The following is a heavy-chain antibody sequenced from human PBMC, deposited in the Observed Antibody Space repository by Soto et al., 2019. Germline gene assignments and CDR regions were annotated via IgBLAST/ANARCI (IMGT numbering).Heavy chain of an antibody. J-gene: IGHJ6*02. D-gene: IGHD7-27*01. CDR1: GFTFTTYC. Sequence: EVQLVESGGGLVQPGGSLTLSCVASGFTFTTYCMHWVRQAPGKGLEYLSAISNDPVHTYYAECVKDRFTSSRDNSQDTVALHRGSLIPEDMAVYYCARGHLPWDYQSYGMDVWGQGNTVTVSS. CDR2: ISNDPVHT. V-gene: IGHV3-64*07. CDR3: ARGHLPWDYQSYGMDV.